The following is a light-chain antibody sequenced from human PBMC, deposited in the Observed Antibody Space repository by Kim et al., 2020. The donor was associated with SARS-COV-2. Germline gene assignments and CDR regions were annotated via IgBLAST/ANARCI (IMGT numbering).Light chain of an antibody. Sequence: DTVMTQSPDSLAVALGERATINCKSSQSILYSSNNKNYLAWYQQKPGQPPKLLIYWASTRESGVPDRFSGSGSGTDFTLTISSLQSEDVAAYYCQQYYGPPYTFGQGTKLEI. CDR1: QSILYSSNNKNY. J-gene: IGKJ2*01. V-gene: IGKV4-1*01. CDR3: QQYYGPPYT. CDR2: WAS.